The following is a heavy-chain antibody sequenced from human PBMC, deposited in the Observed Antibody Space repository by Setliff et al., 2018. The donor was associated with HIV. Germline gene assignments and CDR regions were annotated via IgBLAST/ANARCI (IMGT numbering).Heavy chain of an antibody. CDR3: ARDSGGYNYGFAVGSFDY. CDR1: GGSTRTSGYY. D-gene: IGHD5-18*01. J-gene: IGHJ4*02. Sequence: SETLSLTCTVSGGSTRTSGYYWGWIRQPPGKGREWIGSIYSSGSTYYNPSLKSRVSISVDTSKNQFSLKLRSVTAADTAVYYCARDSGGYNYGFAVGSFDYWGQGVLVTVSS. V-gene: IGHV4-39*02. CDR2: IYSSGST.